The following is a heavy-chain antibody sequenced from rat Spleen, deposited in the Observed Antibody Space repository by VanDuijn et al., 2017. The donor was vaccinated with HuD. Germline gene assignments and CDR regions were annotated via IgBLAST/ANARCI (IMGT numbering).Heavy chain of an antibody. CDR1: GFTFSNYY. CDR3: TRGGNYALDA. J-gene: IGHJ4*01. Sequence: EVQLVESGGGLVQPGRSLKLSCAASGFTFSNYYMAWVRQAPTKGLEWVATLSYDNYSTYYRDSVKGRFTVSRDNAKSTLYLQMNSLRSEDTATYYCTRGGNYALDAWGQGASVTVSS. CDR2: LSYDNYST. V-gene: IGHV5-20*01. D-gene: IGHD1-11*01.